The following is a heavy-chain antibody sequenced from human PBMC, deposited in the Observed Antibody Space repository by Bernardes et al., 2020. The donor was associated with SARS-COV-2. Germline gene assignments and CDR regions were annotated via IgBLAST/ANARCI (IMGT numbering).Heavy chain of an antibody. J-gene: IGHJ6*02. CDR1: GGSISSYY. D-gene: IGHD2-15*01. CDR2: IYYSDST. Sequence: SETLSLTCTVSGGSISSYYWSWIRQPPGKGLEWIGYIYYSDSTNYNPSLKSRVTISVDTSKNQISLRLSSVTAADTAVYYCARAGCSGGSCQVPYYYGMDVWGQGATVTVSS. CDR3: ARAGCSGGSCQVPYYYGMDV. V-gene: IGHV4-59*01.